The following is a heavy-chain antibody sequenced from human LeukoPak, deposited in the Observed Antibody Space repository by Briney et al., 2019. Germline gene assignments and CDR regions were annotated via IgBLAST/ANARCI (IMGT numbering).Heavy chain of an antibody. Sequence: PSETLSLTRTVSGGSFSSSSYYWGWIRQPPGKGLEWIGSIYYSGSTYYNPSLKSRVTISVDTSKNQFSLKLSSVTAADTAVYYCARHERINDAFDIWGQGTMVTVSS. CDR1: GGSFSSSSYY. V-gene: IGHV4-39*01. CDR2: IYYSGST. CDR3: ARHERINDAFDI. J-gene: IGHJ3*02.